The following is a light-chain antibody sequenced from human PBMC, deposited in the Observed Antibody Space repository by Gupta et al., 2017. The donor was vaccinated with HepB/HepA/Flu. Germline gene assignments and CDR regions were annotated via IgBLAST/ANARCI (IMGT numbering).Light chain of an antibody. V-gene: IGLV1-40*01. CDR1: SSNIGAGYD. CDR2: GNS. J-gene: IGLJ2*01. Sequence: QSVLTQPPSVSGAPGQRVTISCTGSSSNIGAGYDVHWYQQLPGTAPKLLIYGNSNRPSGVPDRFSGSKSGTSASPAITGLQAEDEADYYCQSYDSSLSGSGVVFGGGTKLTVL. CDR3: QSYDSSLSGSGVV.